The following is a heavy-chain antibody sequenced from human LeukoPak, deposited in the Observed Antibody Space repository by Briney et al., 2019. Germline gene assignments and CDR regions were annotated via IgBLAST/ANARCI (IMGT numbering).Heavy chain of an antibody. J-gene: IGHJ4*02. Sequence: GRSLRLSCAASGFTFDDYAMHWVRQAPGKGLEWVSGISWNSGSIGYADSVKGRFTISRDNAKNSLYRQMNSLRAEDTALYYCAKDGDYDILTGYYYDYWGQGTLVTVSS. CDR1: GFTFDDYA. CDR2: ISWNSGSI. D-gene: IGHD3-9*01. CDR3: AKDGDYDILTGYYYDY. V-gene: IGHV3-9*01.